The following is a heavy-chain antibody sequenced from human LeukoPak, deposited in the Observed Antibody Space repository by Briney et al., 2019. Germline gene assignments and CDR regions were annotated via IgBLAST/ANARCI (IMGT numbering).Heavy chain of an antibody. Sequence: AAVKVSCKASGYSFSTFDINWVRQAPGQGLEWMGWLNPNTGKTGYAQKFQDRVTITGNNSISTVDMELSSLTSDDTAVYYCARGPLTGEHYHYYMDVWGKGTTVTVSS. V-gene: IGHV1-8*03. D-gene: IGHD7-27*01. J-gene: IGHJ6*03. CDR1: GYSFSTFD. CDR2: LNPNTGKT. CDR3: ARGPLTGEHYHYYMDV.